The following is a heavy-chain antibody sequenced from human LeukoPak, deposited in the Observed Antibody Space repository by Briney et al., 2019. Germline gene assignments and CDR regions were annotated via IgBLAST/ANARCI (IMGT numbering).Heavy chain of an antibody. CDR3: AKEGGYCSSTSCSDYYYYYGMDV. CDR2: ISGSGGST. CDR1: GFTFSSYA. V-gene: IGHV3-23*01. Sequence: GGSLRLSCAASGFTFSSYAMSWVRQAPGKGLEWVSAISGSGGSTYYADSVKGRFTISRDNSKNTLYLQMNSLRAEDTAVYYCAKEGGYCSSTSCSDYYYYYGMDVWGQGTTVTVSS. D-gene: IGHD2-2*01. J-gene: IGHJ6*02.